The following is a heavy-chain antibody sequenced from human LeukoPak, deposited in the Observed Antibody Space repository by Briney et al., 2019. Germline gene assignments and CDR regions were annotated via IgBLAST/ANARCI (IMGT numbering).Heavy chain of an antibody. J-gene: IGHJ6*02. CDR3: ARDHGITMVRGVIIIPDYYYYGMDV. CDR2: ISAYNGNT. Sequence: ASVKVSCKASGYTFTSYGISWVRQAPGQGLEWMGWISAYNGNTNYAQKLQGRVTMTTDTSTSTAYMELRSLRSDDTAVYYCARDHGITMVRGVIIIPDYYYYGMDVWGQGTTVTVSS. D-gene: IGHD3-10*01. V-gene: IGHV1-18*01. CDR1: GYTFTSYG.